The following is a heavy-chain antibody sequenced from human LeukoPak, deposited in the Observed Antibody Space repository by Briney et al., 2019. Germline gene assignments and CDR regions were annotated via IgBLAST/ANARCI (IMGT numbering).Heavy chain of an antibody. V-gene: IGHV4-38-2*01. CDR2: IYHSGST. J-gene: IGHJ4*02. Sequence: SETLSLTCAVSGYSISSGYYWGWIRQPPGKGLEWIGSIYHSGSTYYNPSLKSRVTISVDTSKNQFSLKLSSVTAAGTAVYYCARGVVVIIGKPSFDYWGQGTLVTVSS. CDR3: ARGVVVIIGKPSFDY. CDR1: GYSISSGYY. D-gene: IGHD3-22*01.